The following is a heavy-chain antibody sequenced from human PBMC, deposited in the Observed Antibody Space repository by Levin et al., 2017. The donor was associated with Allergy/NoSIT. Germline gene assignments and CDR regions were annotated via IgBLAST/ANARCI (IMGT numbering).Heavy chain of an antibody. J-gene: IGHJ1*01. V-gene: IGHV1-18*01. CDR2: ISAYNGNT. Sequence: GESLKISCKASGYTFTSYGISWVRQAPGQGLEWMGWISAYNGNTNYAQKLQGRVTMTTDTSTSTAYMELRSLRSDDTAVYYCASSKATTYYDYVWGSYQAEYFQHWGQGTLVTVSS. CDR1: GYTFTSYG. CDR3: ASSKATTYYDYVWGSYQAEYFQH. D-gene: IGHD3-16*02.